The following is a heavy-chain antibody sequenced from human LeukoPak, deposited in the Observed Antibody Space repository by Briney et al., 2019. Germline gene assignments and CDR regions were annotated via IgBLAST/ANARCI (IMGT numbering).Heavy chain of an antibody. CDR1: GFTFSSYT. D-gene: IGHD6-19*01. Sequence: GGSLRLSCAASGFTFSSYTMNWVRQAPGKGLEWVSYIGSTSSTIYYADSVKGRFTISRDNAKNSLYLQMNSLRAEDTAVYYCARDPQGIAVAGIPNYFDYWGQGTLVTVSS. V-gene: IGHV3-48*01. CDR3: ARDPQGIAVAGIPNYFDY. J-gene: IGHJ4*02. CDR2: IGSTSSTI.